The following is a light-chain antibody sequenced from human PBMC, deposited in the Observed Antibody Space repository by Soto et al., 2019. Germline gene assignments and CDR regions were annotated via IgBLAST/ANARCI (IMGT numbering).Light chain of an antibody. Sequence: IQMTQSPSSLSASVGDRVTITCRASQTISSWLAWYQQKPGKAPKLLIYAASNLYTGVPSRFSGSRSGTEFTLTISSLQPEDFASYYCLQDYGDSWTFGQGTKVDIK. V-gene: IGKV1-6*01. J-gene: IGKJ1*01. CDR1: QTISSW. CDR2: AAS. CDR3: LQDYGDSWT.